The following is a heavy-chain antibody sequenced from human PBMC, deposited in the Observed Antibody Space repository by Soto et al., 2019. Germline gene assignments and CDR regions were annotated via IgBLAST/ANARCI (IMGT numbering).Heavy chain of an antibody. Sequence: QITLKESGPTLVEPTQTLTLTCTFSGFSLSTSGVGVGWIRQPPGQALEWLAFVNWNDNKRYSPSLNSRLTITKDTTKIQVVLTMNNMDSVDPGTYYCAHRRPTVSTPFDYWGQGTLVTVSS. J-gene: IGHJ4*02. V-gene: IGHV2-5*01. CDR1: GFSLSTSGVG. D-gene: IGHD4-17*01. CDR2: VNWNDNK. CDR3: AHRRPTVSTPFDY.